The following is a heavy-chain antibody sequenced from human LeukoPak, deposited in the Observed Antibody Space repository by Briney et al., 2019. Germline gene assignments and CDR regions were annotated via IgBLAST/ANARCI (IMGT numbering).Heavy chain of an antibody. V-gene: IGHV3-30*18. CDR1: RFTFSTYG. Sequence: GGSLRLSCAASRFTFSTYGMHWVRQAPGKGLEWVAVISYDGSNKYYADSVKGRFTISRDNSKNTPYLQMNSLRVEDTAVYYCAKGGPPTGASPRPWDFNYWGQGTLVTVSS. J-gene: IGHJ4*02. D-gene: IGHD1-26*01. CDR3: AKGGPPTGASPRPWDFNY. CDR2: ISYDGSNK.